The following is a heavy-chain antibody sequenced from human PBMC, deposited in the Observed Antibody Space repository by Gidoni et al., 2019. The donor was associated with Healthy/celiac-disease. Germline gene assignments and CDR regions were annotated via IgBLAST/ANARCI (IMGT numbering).Heavy chain of an antibody. J-gene: IGHJ6*02. V-gene: IGHV3-13*01. CDR2: IGTAGDT. CDR3: ARDFRLDYYDSSGYYYYYGMDV. Sequence: GKGLEWVSAIGTAGDTYYPGSVKGRFTISRENAKNSLYLQMNSLRAGDTAVYYCARDFRLDYYDSSGYYYYYGMDVWGQGTTVTVSS. D-gene: IGHD3-22*01.